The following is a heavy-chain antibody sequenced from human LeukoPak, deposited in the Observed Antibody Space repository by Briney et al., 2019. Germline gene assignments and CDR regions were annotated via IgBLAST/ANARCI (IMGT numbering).Heavy chain of an antibody. CDR3: AKSLVGWELISGLYFDY. CDR1: GFTFSSYG. Sequence: GGSLRLSCAASGFTFSSYGMHWVRQAPGKGLEWVAVISYDGSNKYYADSVKGRFTISRNNSKNTLYLQMNSLRAEDTAVYYCAKSLVGWELISGLYFDYWGQGTLVTVSS. CDR2: ISYDGSNK. D-gene: IGHD1-26*01. J-gene: IGHJ4*02. V-gene: IGHV3-30*18.